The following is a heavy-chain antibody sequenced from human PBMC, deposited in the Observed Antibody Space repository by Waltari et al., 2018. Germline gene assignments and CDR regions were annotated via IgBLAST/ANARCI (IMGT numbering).Heavy chain of an antibody. CDR3: ARDPFIYCSSTSCYNDY. J-gene: IGHJ4*02. CDR1: GGSFSGYY. D-gene: IGHD2-2*02. V-gene: IGHV4-34*01. CDR2: INHSGST. Sequence: QVQLQQWGAGLLKPSETLSLTCAVYGGSFSGYYWSWIRQPPGKGLEWIGEINHSGSTNYTPSLKSRVTISVDTSKNQFSPKLSSVTAADTAVYYCARDPFIYCSSTSCYNDYWGQGTLVTVSS.